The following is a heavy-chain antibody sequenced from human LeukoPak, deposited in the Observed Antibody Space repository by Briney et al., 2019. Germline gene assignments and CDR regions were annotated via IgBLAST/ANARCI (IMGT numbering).Heavy chain of an antibody. V-gene: IGHV3-64*02. CDR2: ISTNGDTT. CDR3: ARGRGVSSYDAMDV. D-gene: IGHD2-15*01. CDR1: GFTFTAHA. J-gene: IGHJ6*02. Sequence: GGSLRLSCAASGFTFTAHAMHWVRQAPGKGLEYVSTISTNGDTTYYADSVKGRFTISRDNSKNTLYLQMGGLRAEDMAVYYCARGRGVSSYDAMDVWGRGTTVTVSS.